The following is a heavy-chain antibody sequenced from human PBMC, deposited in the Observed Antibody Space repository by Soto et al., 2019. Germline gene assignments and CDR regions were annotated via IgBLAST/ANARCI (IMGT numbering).Heavy chain of an antibody. CDR1: GYTFTNYG. CDR3: ARDVGHYYDGSGFKIYFDY. CDR2: LSDYNGNT. D-gene: IGHD3-22*01. Sequence: QVQLVQSGAEVKKPGASVKVSCKVSGYTFTNYGISWVRQTPGQGLEWMGWLSDYNGNTNYAQRLQGRVTMTTDTATSTAYMELRSLRSDDTAVYYYARDVGHYYDGSGFKIYFDYWGQGTLVTISS. J-gene: IGHJ4*02. V-gene: IGHV1-18*01.